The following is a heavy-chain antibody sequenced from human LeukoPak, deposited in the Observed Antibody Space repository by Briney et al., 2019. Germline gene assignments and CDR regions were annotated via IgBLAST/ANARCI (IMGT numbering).Heavy chain of an antibody. J-gene: IGHJ4*02. CDR2: IKPNSGYT. Sequence: ASVTVSCKASGYSFTGYYMHWVRQAPRPRLEWMGWIKPNSGYTNYAQKFLGRVTMTRDTSISPAYMALSSLRSDDSAGYYCARGYTSGWYGYWGQGTLVTVSS. CDR3: ARGYTSGWYGY. CDR1: GYSFTGYY. D-gene: IGHD6-19*01. V-gene: IGHV1-2*02.